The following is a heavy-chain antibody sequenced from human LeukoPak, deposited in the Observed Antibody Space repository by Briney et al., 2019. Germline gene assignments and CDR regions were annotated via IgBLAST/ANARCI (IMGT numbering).Heavy chain of an antibody. D-gene: IGHD3-10*01. Sequence: GGSLRLSCAASGFTFSDYYMSWIRQAPGKGLEWVSYISSSSSYTNYADSVKGRFTISRDNAKNSLYLQMNSLKAEDTAFYYCARGPSNYYGSGSGRGDYWGQGTLVTVSS. CDR1: GFTFSDYY. V-gene: IGHV3-11*06. CDR3: ARGPSNYYGSGSGRGDY. CDR2: ISSSSSYT. J-gene: IGHJ4*02.